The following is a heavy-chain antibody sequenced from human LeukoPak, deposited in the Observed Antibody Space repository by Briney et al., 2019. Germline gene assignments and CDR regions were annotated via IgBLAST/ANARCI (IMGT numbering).Heavy chain of an antibody. D-gene: IGHD2-15*01. CDR3: ARDRGSGLVVVGLDY. Sequence: GASAKVSCKASGYTFTSYYMHWVRQAPGQGLEWMGIINPSGGSTSYAQKFQGRVTMTRDTSTSTVYMELSGLRSEDTAVYYCARDRGSGLVVVGLDYWGQGTLVTVSS. J-gene: IGHJ4*02. CDR2: INPSGGST. CDR1: GYTFTSYY. V-gene: IGHV1-46*01.